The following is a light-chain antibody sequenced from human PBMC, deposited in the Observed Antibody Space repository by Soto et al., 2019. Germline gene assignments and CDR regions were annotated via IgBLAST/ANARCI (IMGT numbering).Light chain of an antibody. CDR2: QDS. V-gene: IGLV3-1*01. J-gene: IGLJ2*01. Sequence: SYELTQPPSVSVSPGQTASITCSGDKLGHKYACWYQQKPGQSPVLVIYQDSKRPSGIPERFSGSNSGSTATLTISGTQAMDEADYYCQTWDSRTVVFGGGTKLTGL. CDR1: KLGHKY. CDR3: QTWDSRTVV.